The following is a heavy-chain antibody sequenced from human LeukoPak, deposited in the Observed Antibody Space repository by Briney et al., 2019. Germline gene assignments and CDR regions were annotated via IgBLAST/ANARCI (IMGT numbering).Heavy chain of an antibody. CDR3: ATAYYYGSGSYYTIYYFDY. CDR1: GFTFSSYS. CDR2: ISSSSSYI. V-gene: IGHV3-21*01. D-gene: IGHD3-10*01. J-gene: IGHJ4*02. Sequence: GGSLRLSCAASGFTFSSYSMNWVRQAPGKGLEWVSSISSSSSYIYYADSVKGRFTISRDNAKNSLYLQMNSLRAEDTAVYYCATAYYYGSGSYYTIYYFDYWGQGTLVTVSS.